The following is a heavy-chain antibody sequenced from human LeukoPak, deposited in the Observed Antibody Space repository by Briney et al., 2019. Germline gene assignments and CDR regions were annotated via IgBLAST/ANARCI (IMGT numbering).Heavy chain of an antibody. J-gene: IGHJ4*02. CDR2: INSDGSST. D-gene: IGHD6-13*01. V-gene: IGHV3-74*01. CDR3: ARVPGIAAALYYFDY. CDR1: GFTFSSYA. Sequence: GGSLRLSCAASGFTFSSYAMSWVRQAPGKGLVWVSRINSDGSSTSYADSVKGRFTISRDNAKNTLYLQMNSLRAEDTAVYYCARVPGIAAALYYFDYWGQGTLVTVSS.